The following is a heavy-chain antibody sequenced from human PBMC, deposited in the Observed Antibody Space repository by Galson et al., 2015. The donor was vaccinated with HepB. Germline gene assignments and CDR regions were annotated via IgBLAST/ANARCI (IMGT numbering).Heavy chain of an antibody. CDR3: ARSGGYTYVFPFDY. Sequence: SVKVSCKASGYTFTNYAMHWVRQAPGQRLEWMGWINAGNGNTKYSQKFQGRVTITRDTSASTAYMELSSLRSEDTALYYCARSGGYTYVFPFDYWGQGTLVTVSS. D-gene: IGHD5-18*01. J-gene: IGHJ4*02. V-gene: IGHV1-3*01. CDR2: INAGNGNT. CDR1: GYTFTNYA.